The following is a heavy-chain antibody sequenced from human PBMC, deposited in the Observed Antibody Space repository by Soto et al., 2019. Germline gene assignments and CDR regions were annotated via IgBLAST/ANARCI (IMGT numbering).Heavy chain of an antibody. CDR2: IYYSGST. CDR1: GGSISSSSYY. V-gene: IGHV4-39*01. Sequence: SETRSLTCTVSGGSISSSSYYWGWIRQPPGKGLEWIGSIYYSGSTYYNPSLKSRVTISVDTSKNQFSLKLSSVTAADTAVYYCATLHIAAAGREHWVKGTLVTVSS. J-gene: IGHJ1*01. CDR3: ATLHIAAAGREH. D-gene: IGHD6-13*01.